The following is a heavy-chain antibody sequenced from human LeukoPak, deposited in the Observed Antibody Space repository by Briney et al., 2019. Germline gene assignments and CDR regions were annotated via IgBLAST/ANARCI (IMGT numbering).Heavy chain of an antibody. CDR3: ARVTPVGPFDP. V-gene: IGHV3-66*02. CDR1: GFTVSSNY. Sequence: GGSLRLSCAASGFTVSSNYMSWVRQAPGKGLEWVSVIYSGGSTYYADSVKGRFTISRDNSKNTLYLQMNSLRAEDTAVYYCARVTPVGPFDPWGQGTLVTVSS. J-gene: IGHJ5*02. CDR2: IYSGGST. D-gene: IGHD1-26*01.